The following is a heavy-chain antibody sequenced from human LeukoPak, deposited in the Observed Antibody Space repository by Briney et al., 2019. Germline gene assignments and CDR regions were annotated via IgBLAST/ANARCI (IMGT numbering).Heavy chain of an antibody. J-gene: IGHJ6*03. Sequence: GGSLRLSCAASGFTFSSYSMNWVRQAPGKGLEWVSYISSSSSTIYYADSVKGRFTISRDNAKNSLYLQMNSLRAEDTAVYYCVREAGRVAVVTYYYYYMDVWGKGTTVTISS. CDR3: VREAGRVAVVTYYYYYMDV. V-gene: IGHV3-48*01. CDR1: GFTFSSYS. CDR2: ISSSSSTI. D-gene: IGHD6-19*01.